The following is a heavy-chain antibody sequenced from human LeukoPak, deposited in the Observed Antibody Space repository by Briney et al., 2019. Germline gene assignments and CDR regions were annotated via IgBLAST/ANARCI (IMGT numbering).Heavy chain of an antibody. CDR1: GFTFSSYG. Sequence: GGSLRLSCAASGFTFSSYGMHWVRQAPGKGLEWVAVIWYDGSNKYYADSVKGRFTISRDNSKNSLYLQMNSLRAEDTAVYYCARDPSDLDAFDIWGQGTMVTVSS. J-gene: IGHJ3*02. V-gene: IGHV3-33*01. D-gene: IGHD2-21*02. CDR3: ARDPSDLDAFDI. CDR2: IWYDGSNK.